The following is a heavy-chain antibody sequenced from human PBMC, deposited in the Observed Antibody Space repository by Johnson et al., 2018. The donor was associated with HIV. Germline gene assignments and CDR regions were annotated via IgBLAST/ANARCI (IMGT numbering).Heavy chain of an antibody. V-gene: IGHV3-20*04. J-gene: IGHJ3*02. CDR1: GFTFDDYG. D-gene: IGHD1-26*01. CDR3: AKVLKAGGRMNDGFDI. CDR2: IRWNGGST. Sequence: EKLVESGGGVVRPGGSLSLSCAASGFTFDDYGMNWVRQVPGKGLEWVAGIRWNGGSTGYADSVKGRFHISRDNAKKSLYLQMNSLRAEDTAVYYCAKVLKAGGRMNDGFDIWGQGTMVTVSS.